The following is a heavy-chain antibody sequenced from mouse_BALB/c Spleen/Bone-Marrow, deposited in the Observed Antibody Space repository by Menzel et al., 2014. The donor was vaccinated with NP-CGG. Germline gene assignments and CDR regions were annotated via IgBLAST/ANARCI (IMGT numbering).Heavy chain of an antibody. Sequence: HVMMAESGPGLVAPSQSLSITCTDSGFSLTSYGVSWVRQPPGKGLEWLGVIWGDGSTNYHSALISRLSINKDNSKSQVLLKLNSLQTDDTATYYCAKEGRSRSTIITTFADWGQGTLVTVSA. CDR2: IWGDGST. V-gene: IGHV2-3*01. D-gene: IGHD2-12*01. CDR3: AKEGRSRSTIITTFAD. CDR1: GFSLTSYG. J-gene: IGHJ3*01.